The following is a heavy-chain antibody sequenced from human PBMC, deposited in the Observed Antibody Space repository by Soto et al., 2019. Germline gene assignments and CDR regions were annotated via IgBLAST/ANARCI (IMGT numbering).Heavy chain of an antibody. D-gene: IGHD2-21*01. J-gene: IGHJ4*02. V-gene: IGHV3-11*06. Sequence: GGSLRLSCATSGFPFSDYYMSWIRQAPGKGLEWLSHISPKSTYRNYADSVKGRLTISRDNTKSSLFLQMNSLGVEDTAVYYCARGGGGGLFEHWGQGVLVSVSS. CDR3: ARGGGGGLFEH. CDR1: GFPFSDYY. CDR2: ISPKSTYR.